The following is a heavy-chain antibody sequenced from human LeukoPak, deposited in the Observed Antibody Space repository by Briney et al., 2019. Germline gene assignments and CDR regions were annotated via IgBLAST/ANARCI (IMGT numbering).Heavy chain of an antibody. D-gene: IGHD2-2*01. V-gene: IGHV4-4*07. J-gene: IGHJ6*03. CDR3: AREVVPAAMMYYYYYYYMDV. CDR1: GGSISSYY. Sequence: SETLSLTCTVSGGSISSYYWSWIRQPAGKGLEWIGRIYTSGSTNYNPSLKSRVTMSVDTSKNQFSLKLSSVTAADTAVYYCAREVVPAAMMYYYYYYYMDVWGKGTTVTVSS. CDR2: IYTSGST.